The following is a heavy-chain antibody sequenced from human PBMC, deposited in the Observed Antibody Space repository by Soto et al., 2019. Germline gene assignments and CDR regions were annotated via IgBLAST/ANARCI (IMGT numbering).Heavy chain of an antibody. CDR3: TTLGGMDV. J-gene: IGHJ6*02. CDR2: IRSKADGGAP. D-gene: IGHD3-16*01. CDR1: GFTFSNAW. Sequence: EVRLVESGGGLVKPGGSLRLSCAASGFTFSNAWMSWVRQAPGKGLEWVGRIRSKADGGAPEYAAPVTGKFTISRDDSKNTLSLQVNSLESAVTAVYYCTTLGGMDVWGQGTTVTVSS. V-gene: IGHV3-15*01.